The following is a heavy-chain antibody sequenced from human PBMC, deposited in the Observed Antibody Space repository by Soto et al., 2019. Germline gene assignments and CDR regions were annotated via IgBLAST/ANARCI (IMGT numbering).Heavy chain of an antibody. CDR2: IYYSGST. V-gene: IGHV4-59*12. Sequence: SETLSLTCTVSGGSISSYYWSWIRQPPGKGLEWIGYIYYSGSTNYNPSLKSRVTISVDTSKNQFSLKLSSVTAADTAVYYCATDSGKTYGPYYYYGMDVWGQGTTVTVSS. CDR1: GGSISSYY. D-gene: IGHD3-10*01. J-gene: IGHJ6*02. CDR3: ATDSGKTYGPYYYYGMDV.